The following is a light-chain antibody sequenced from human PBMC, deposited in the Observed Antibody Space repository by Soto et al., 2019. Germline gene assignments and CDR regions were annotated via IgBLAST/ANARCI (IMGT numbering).Light chain of an antibody. Sequence: DIQMTQSPSSVSASVGDRVTFTCRASQHISSWLAWYQQKPGKAPKLLIAAASILQSGVPSRFSGSGYVSDFALTISSLQPEDFATSFCQHANTFPFTFGPGTRLEIK. CDR3: QHANTFPFT. CDR2: AAS. V-gene: IGKV1-12*02. J-gene: IGKJ3*01. CDR1: QHISSW.